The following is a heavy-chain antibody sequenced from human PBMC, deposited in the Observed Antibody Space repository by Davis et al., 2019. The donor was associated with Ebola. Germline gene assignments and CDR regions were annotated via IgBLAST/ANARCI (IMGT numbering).Heavy chain of an antibody. V-gene: IGHV1-18*01. CDR3: ARVAGYCSGGSCYSGDWFDP. CDR1: RYTLTSYG. D-gene: IGHD2-15*01. CDR2: ISVYNGNT. J-gene: IGHJ5*02. Sequence: SVPVPCKASRYTLTSYGISWLRQPPGHGLEWMGWISVYNGNTNYAQKLQGRVTMTTDTSTSTAYMELRSLRSDDTAVYYCARVAGYCSGGSCYSGDWFDPWGQGTLVTVSS.